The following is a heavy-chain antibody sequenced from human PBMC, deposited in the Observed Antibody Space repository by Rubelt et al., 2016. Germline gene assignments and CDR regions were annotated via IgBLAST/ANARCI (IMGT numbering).Heavy chain of an antibody. CDR1: GYTFTSYD. CDR2: MNPNSGNT. Sequence: QVQLVQSGAEVKKPGASVKVSCKASGYTFTSYDINWVRQATGQGLEWMGWMNPNSGNTGYAQKFQGRVTMTRNTSISTAYMELSSLRSEDTAVYYCARERSGYDSGSNSWPGMDVWGQGTTVTVSS. D-gene: IGHD5-12*01. CDR3: ARERSGYDSGSNSWPGMDV. V-gene: IGHV1-8*01. J-gene: IGHJ6*02.